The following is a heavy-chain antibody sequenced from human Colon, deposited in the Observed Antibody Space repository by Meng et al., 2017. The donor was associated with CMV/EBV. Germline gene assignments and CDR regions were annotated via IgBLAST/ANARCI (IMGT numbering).Heavy chain of an antibody. D-gene: IGHD6-19*01. CDR2: MSAYSGDT. CDR3: VRESEVSGVVYLHH. Sequence: SGYTFTTYGFRWVRQPPGQGLEWMGWMSAYSGDTHFAQNFQGRVILTRDTSTTTAYLEMRSLRSDDTATYYCVRESEVSGVVYLHHWGQGTLVTVSS. V-gene: IGHV1-18*01. J-gene: IGHJ1*01. CDR1: GYTFTTYG.